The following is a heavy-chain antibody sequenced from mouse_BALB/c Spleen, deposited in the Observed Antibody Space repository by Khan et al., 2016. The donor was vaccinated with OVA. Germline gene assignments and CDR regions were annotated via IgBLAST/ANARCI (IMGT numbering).Heavy chain of an antibody. CDR2: ISYSGST. V-gene: IGHV3-2*02. CDR3: ASWFTY. CDR1: GYSITSDYA. J-gene: IGHJ3*01. Sequence: EVKLQESGPGLVKPSQSLSLTCTVTGYSITSDYAWNWIRQFPGNKLEWMGSISYSGSTSYIPSLKSRISITRDTSKNQFFLHVNSVTTEDTAIYYYASWFTYWGQGTLVTVSA.